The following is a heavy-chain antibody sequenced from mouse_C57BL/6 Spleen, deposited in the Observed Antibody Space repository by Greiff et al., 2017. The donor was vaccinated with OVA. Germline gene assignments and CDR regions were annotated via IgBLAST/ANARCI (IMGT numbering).Heavy chain of an antibody. CDR1: GFTFSSYA. J-gene: IGHJ3*01. Sequence: EVKVVESGGGLVKPGGSLKLSCAASGFTFSSYAMSWVRQTPEKRLEWVATISDGGSYTYYPDNVKGRFTISRDNAKNNLYLQMSHLKSEDTAMYYCARDDGYYRMFAYWGQGTLVTVSA. D-gene: IGHD2-3*01. V-gene: IGHV5-4*01. CDR2: ISDGGSYT. CDR3: ARDDGYYRMFAY.